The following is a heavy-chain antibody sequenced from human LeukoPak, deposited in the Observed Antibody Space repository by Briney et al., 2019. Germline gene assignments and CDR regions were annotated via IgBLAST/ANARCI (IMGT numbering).Heavy chain of an antibody. D-gene: IGHD6-6*01. J-gene: IGHJ2*01. CDR1: GFTVSSNY. V-gene: IGHV3-66*01. CDR3: ARVMGRLVRTWYFDL. CDR2: IYDGGFT. Sequence: GGSLRLSCAASGFTVSSNYMAWVRQAPGKGLEWVSVIYDGGFTDYTDSVKGRFTISRDNSKNTLYLQMNSLRADDTAVYYCARVMGRLVRTWYFDLWGRGTLVTVSS.